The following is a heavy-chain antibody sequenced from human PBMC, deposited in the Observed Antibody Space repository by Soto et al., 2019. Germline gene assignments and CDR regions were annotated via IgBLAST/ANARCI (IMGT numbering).Heavy chain of an antibody. CDR3: ARRAVVAVTGSLDNWLDP. CDR2: VYNSGST. Sequence: PSETLSLTCTVSGGSITSYNWNWLRQPPGKALEWIGYVYNSGSTNYNPSLKSRVTISVDTSKNQFSLKVNSVTAADTAVYYCARRAVVAVTGSLDNWLDPWGQGILVTVSS. D-gene: IGHD2-21*01. J-gene: IGHJ5*02. V-gene: IGHV4-59*01. CDR1: GGSITSYN.